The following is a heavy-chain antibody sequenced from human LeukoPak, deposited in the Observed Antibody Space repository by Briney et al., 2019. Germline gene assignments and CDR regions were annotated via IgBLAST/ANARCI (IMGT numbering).Heavy chain of an antibody. V-gene: IGHV3-74*01. CDR3: ARGYSSRLYNWLDP. J-gene: IGHJ5*02. D-gene: IGHD6-13*01. CDR2: ISYDGGDP. CDR1: GFTFSSYW. Sequence: GGSLRLSCAASGFTFSSYWMHWVRQAPGKGLVWVSRISYDGGDPSYADSVKGRFTISRDNAKNTLYLQMNSLTAEDTAVYYCARGYSSRLYNWLDPWGQGTLVTVSS.